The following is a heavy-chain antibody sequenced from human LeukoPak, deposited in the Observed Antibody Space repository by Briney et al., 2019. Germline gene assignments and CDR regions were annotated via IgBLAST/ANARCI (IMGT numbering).Heavy chain of an antibody. CDR3: AKGAVRGVIIND. Sequence: PGGSLRLSCAASGFTFRSYGMHWVRQAPGKGLEWVAVISYDGSNKYYADPVKGRFTISRDNSKNTLYLQMNSLRAEDTAVYYCAKGAVRGVIINDWGQGTLVTVSS. V-gene: IGHV3-30*18. J-gene: IGHJ4*02. CDR2: ISYDGSNK. CDR1: GFTFRSYG. D-gene: IGHD3-10*01.